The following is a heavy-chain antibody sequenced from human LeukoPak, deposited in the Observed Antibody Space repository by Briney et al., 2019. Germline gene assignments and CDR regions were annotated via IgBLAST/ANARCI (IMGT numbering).Heavy chain of an antibody. V-gene: IGHV3-30*04. J-gene: IGHJ4*02. CDR3: ARDQGGNTWSDYFDY. CDR1: GFTFSSNA. D-gene: IGHD1/OR15-1a*01. CDR2: MSHDGSKK. Sequence: GRSLTLSCAASGFTFSSNAMHWVRQSPGKGRGWGAVMSHDGSKKYYADSVKGRFTISRDNSKNTLYLQMNSLKPEDSAVYYCARDQGGNTWSDYFDYWGQGTLVTVS.